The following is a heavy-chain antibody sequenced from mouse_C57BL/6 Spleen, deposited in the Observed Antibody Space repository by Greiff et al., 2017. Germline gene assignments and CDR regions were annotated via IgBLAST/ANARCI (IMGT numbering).Heavy chain of an antibody. CDR2: IYPRSGNT. J-gene: IGHJ2*01. CDR1: GYTFTSYG. Sequence: QVQLQQSGAELARPGASVKLSCKASGYTFTSYGISWVKQRTGQGLEWIGEIYPRSGNTYYNEKFKGKATLTADKSSSTAYMELRSLTSEDSTVYFCGWGMVTTNCDYWGQGTTHTVSS. V-gene: IGHV1-81*01. CDR3: GWGMVTTNCDY. D-gene: IGHD2-2*01.